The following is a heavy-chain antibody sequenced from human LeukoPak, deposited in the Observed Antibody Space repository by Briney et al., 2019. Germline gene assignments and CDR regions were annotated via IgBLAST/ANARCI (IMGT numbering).Heavy chain of an antibody. J-gene: IGHJ2*01. D-gene: IGHD5-24*01. CDR3: ARQLRDGYNYGPFDL. Sequence: SETPSLTCTVSGGSISSYYWGWIRQPPGKGLEWIGSIYYSGSTYYNPSLKSRVTISVDTSKNQFSLKLSSVTAADTAVYYCARQLRDGYNYGPFDLWGRGTLVTVSS. CDR2: IYYSGST. CDR1: GGSISSYY. V-gene: IGHV4-39*01.